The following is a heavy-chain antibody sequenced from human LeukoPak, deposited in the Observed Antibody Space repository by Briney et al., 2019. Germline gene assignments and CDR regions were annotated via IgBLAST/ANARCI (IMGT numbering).Heavy chain of an antibody. CDR2: IYYSGST. D-gene: IGHD4-17*01. V-gene: IGHV4-31*03. Sequence: PSETLSLTCTVSGGPISSGGYYWSWIRPHPGKGLEWIGYIYYSGSTYYNPSLKSRVTISVDTSKNQFSLKLSSVTAADTAVYYCARGDYGDPFYYYYGMDVWGQGTTVTVSS. J-gene: IGHJ6*02. CDR3: ARGDYGDPFYYYYGMDV. CDR1: GGPISSGGYY.